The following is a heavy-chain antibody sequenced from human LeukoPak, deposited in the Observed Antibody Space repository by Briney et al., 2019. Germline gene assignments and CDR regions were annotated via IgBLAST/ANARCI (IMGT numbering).Heavy chain of an antibody. V-gene: IGHV3-9*01. CDR1: GFTFDDYA. J-gene: IGHJ6*02. CDR2: ISWNSGSI. CDR3: AKDRDYYGMDV. Sequence: GGSLRLSCAASGFTFDDYAMHWVRQAPGKGLEWVSGISWNSGSIGYADSVKGRFTISRDNAKNSLYLQMNCLRAEDTALYYCAKDRDYYGMDVWGQGTTVTVSS.